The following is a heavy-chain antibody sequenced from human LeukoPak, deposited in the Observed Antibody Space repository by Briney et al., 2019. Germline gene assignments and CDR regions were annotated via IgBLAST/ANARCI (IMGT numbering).Heavy chain of an antibody. V-gene: IGHV3-48*02. CDR3: ATDQRYAFDY. J-gene: IGHJ4*02. CDR2: IRTTAEGAKYA. Sequence: GGSLRLSCATSGFSFTEYLMNWVRQAPGKGLEWTSNIRTTAEGAKYAYYADSVKGRVTISRDDGKNTLYLHMNSLRDDDTAVYYCATDQRYAFDYWGQGILVTVSS. CDR1: GFSFTEYL. D-gene: IGHD3-9*01.